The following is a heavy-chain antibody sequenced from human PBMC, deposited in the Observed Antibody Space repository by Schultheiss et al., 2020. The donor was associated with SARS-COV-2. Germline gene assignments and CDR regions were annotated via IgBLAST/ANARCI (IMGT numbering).Heavy chain of an antibody. D-gene: IGHD6-13*01. J-gene: IGHJ4*02. Sequence: SETLSLTCAVSGDSISSESWWTWVRQPPGKGLEWIGESHHSGSTNYNPSLKSRVTISVDKSKNQFSLKLSSVTAADTAVYYCARSDRRRAAAGRFDYWGQGTLVTVSS. CDR3: ARSDRRRAAAGRFDY. CDR2: SHHSGST. V-gene: IGHV4-4*02. CDR1: GDSISSESW.